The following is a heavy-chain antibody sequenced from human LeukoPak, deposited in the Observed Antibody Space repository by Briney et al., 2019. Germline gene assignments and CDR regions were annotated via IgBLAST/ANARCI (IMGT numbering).Heavy chain of an antibody. V-gene: IGHV4-4*07. CDR1: GGSISSYY. Sequence: PSEPLSLTCTVSGGSISSYYWSWIRQPAGKGLEWIGRIYTSGSTNYNPSLKSRVTMSVDTSKNQFSLKLSSVTAADTAVYYCARDKGGIAAAGLTEDVYYYYGMDVWGQGTTVTLSS. CDR2: IYTSGST. D-gene: IGHD6-13*01. J-gene: IGHJ6*02. CDR3: ARDKGGIAAAGLTEDVYYYYGMDV.